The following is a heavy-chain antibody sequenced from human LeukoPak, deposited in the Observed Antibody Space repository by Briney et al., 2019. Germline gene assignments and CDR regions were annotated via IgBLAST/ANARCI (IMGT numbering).Heavy chain of an antibody. D-gene: IGHD1-26*01. CDR2: ISGSGGST. CDR1: GYTFSSYG. J-gene: IGHJ4*02. Sequence: ASVKVSCKASGYTFSSYGMSWVRQAPGKGLEWVSAISGSGGSTYYADSVKGRFTISRDNSKNTLYLQMNSLRAEDTAVYYCAKDRGGFSGSYLFDYWGQGTLVTVSS. V-gene: IGHV3-23*01. CDR3: AKDRGGFSGSYLFDY.